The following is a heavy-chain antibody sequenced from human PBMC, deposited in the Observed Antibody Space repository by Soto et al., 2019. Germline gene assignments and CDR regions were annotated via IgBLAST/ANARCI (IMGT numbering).Heavy chain of an antibody. Sequence: GESLKISCKGSGYSFTSYWIGWVRQMPGKGLEWMGIIYPGDSDTRYSPSFQGQVTISAVKSISTAYLQWSSLKASDTAMYYCARHVKYYYDSSGYGDAFDIWGQGTMVTVSS. CDR1: GYSFTSYW. V-gene: IGHV5-51*01. CDR2: IYPGDSDT. D-gene: IGHD3-22*01. CDR3: ARHVKYYYDSSGYGDAFDI. J-gene: IGHJ3*02.